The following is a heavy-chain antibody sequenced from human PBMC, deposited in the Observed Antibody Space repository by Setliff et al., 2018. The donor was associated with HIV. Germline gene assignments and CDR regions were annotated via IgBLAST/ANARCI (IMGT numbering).Heavy chain of an antibody. D-gene: IGHD3-10*01. CDR1: GGTFSSYA. V-gene: IGHV1-69*05. CDR3: ARGITMVRGPEENWFDP. J-gene: IGHJ5*02. Sequence: ASVKVSCKASGGTFSSYAISWVRQAPGQGLEWMGGIIPIFGTANYAQKSQGRVTITTDESTSTAYMELSSLRSEDTAVYYCARGITMVRGPEENWFDPWGQGTLVTVSS. CDR2: IIPIFGTA.